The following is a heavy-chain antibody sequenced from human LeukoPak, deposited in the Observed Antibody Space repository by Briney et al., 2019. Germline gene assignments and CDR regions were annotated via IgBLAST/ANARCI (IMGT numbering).Heavy chain of an antibody. CDR2: INTDGTVT. V-gene: IGHV3-74*01. Sequence: GGSLRLSCAAPGFTFSKYWMLWVRHAPGKGLESVSRINTDGTVTTYADSVKGRFTVSRDNADNTMFLQMNSVRDEDTAVYYCATKQWLAPPPDSWGQGTPVTVSS. D-gene: IGHD6-19*01. CDR1: GFTFSKYW. CDR3: ATKQWLAPPPDS. J-gene: IGHJ4*02.